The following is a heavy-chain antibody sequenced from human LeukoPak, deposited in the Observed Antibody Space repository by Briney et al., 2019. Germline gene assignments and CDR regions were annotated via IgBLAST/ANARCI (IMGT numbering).Heavy chain of an antibody. V-gene: IGHV1-2*04. CDR3: ARDLSYGPMQNYYYYGMDV. J-gene: IGHJ6*02. Sequence: ASVKVSCKASGYTFTGYYMHWVRQAPGQGLEWMGWINPNSGGTNYAQKFQGWVTMTRDTSISTAYMELSRLRSDDTAVYYCARDLSYGPMQNYYYYGMDVWGQGTTVTVSS. CDR1: GYTFTGYY. D-gene: IGHD3-10*01. CDR2: INPNSGGT.